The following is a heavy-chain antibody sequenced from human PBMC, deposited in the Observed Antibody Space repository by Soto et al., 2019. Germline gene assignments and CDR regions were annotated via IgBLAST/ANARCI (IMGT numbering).Heavy chain of an antibody. J-gene: IGHJ1*01. D-gene: IGHD4-17*01. CDR2: ISGKNGNT. CDR1: GYNFCDFG. Sequence: ASVKVSRKASGYNFCDFGITWVRQAPAQGRERMGWISGKNGNTNYAQKVQRIVTLTADTSTRTAYMEMRALTSDHKRICYCARSDYYEDTGTFENWGQGAPVTVSS. V-gene: IGHV1-18*04. CDR3: ARSDYYEDTGTFEN.